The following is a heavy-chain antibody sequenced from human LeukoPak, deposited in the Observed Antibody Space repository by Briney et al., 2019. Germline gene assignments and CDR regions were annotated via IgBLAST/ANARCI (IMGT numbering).Heavy chain of an antibody. D-gene: IGHD6-6*01. V-gene: IGHV4-39*01. CDR3: ARRGTLAVYSSSSEAVIDAFDI. CDR2: IYYSGST. CDR1: GGSISSSYYY. Sequence: SGTLSLTCTVSGGSISSSYYYWGWIRQPPGKGLEWIGNIYYSGSTYYKPSLKSRVTISVDTSKNQFSLKLSSVTAADTAVYYCARRGTLAVYSSSSEAVIDAFDIWGQGTMVTVSS. J-gene: IGHJ3*02.